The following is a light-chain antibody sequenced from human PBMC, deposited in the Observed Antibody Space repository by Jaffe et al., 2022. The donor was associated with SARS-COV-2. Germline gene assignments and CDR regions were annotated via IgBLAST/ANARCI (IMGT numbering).Light chain of an antibody. CDR1: QSVSNK. Sequence: ETVMTQSPVTLSVSPGERVTLSCRASQSVSNKLVWYQQKSGQAPRLLMYDASTRATGVPARFSGSGSGTEFTLIISSLQSEDSAVYYCQQCYEWPRTFGQGTKVEIK. V-gene: IGKV3-15*01. J-gene: IGKJ1*01. CDR3: QQCYEWPRT. CDR2: DAS.